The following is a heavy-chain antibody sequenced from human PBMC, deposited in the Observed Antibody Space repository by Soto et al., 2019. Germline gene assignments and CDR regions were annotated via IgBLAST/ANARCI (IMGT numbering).Heavy chain of an antibody. CDR3: ARDYYGSGSYWGHYYYGMDV. V-gene: IGHV1-18*01. Sequence: QVQLVQSGAEVKKPGASVKVSCKASGYTFTSYGISWVRQAPGQGLEWMGWISAYNGNTNYAQKLQGRVTMTTDTSTSTASMGLRSLRSDDTAVYYCARDYYGSGSYWGHYYYGMDVWGQGTTVTVSS. D-gene: IGHD3-10*01. CDR1: GYTFTSYG. J-gene: IGHJ6*02. CDR2: ISAYNGNT.